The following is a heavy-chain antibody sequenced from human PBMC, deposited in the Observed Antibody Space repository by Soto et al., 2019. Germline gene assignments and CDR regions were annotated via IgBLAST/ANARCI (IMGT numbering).Heavy chain of an antibody. CDR2: ISAYNGNT. CDR1: GYTFTSYG. V-gene: IGHV1-18*01. Sequence: GVPVKVCCKASGYTFTSYGISWARQAPGQGLEWMGWISAYNGNTNYAQKLQGRVTMTTDASTSTAYMELRSLRSDDTAVYYCARSREWEKSWFDPWGQGTLVTVSS. J-gene: IGHJ5*02. CDR3: ARSREWEKSWFDP. D-gene: IGHD1-26*01.